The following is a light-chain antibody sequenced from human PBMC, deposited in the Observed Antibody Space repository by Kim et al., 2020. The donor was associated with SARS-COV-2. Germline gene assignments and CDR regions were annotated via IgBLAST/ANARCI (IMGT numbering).Light chain of an antibody. CDR1: NIGTKN. CDR3: QVWDSRTGV. V-gene: IGLV3-9*01. CDR2: RDT. J-gene: IGLJ3*02. Sequence: SVALGQTGRITCGGNNIGTKNVHWFQQKPSQAPVLVIFRDTNRPSGIPERFSGSNSGNTATLTISRAQPGEEADYYCQVWDSRTGVFGRGTKLTVL.